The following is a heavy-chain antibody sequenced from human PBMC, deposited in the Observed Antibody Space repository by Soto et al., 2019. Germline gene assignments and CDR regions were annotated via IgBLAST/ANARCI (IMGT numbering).Heavy chain of an antibody. D-gene: IGHD6-13*01. CDR1: RFTFSGGS. J-gene: IGHJ4*02. Sequence: GGSLGPSCAASRFTFSGGSLSWVRPGPGKGLEWVSAISGSGGSTYYADSVKGRFTISRDNSKNTLYLQMNSLRAEDTAVYYCAKEQKDSSSWSELNYWGQGTLVTVSS. CDR2: ISGSGGST. V-gene: IGHV3-23*01. CDR3: AKEQKDSSSWSELNY.